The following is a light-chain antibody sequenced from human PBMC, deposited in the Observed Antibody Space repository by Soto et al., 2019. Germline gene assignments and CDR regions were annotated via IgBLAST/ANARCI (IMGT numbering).Light chain of an antibody. CDR1: SSDVCGYNY. J-gene: IGLJ2*01. Sequence: QSALTQPPSASGSPGQSVTISCTGTSSDVCGYNYVSWYHQHPGKAPKLMIYEVSKRPSGVPDRFSGSKSGNTASLTVSGLQAEDEADYYCSSYAGSNNFVVFGGGTKLTVL. V-gene: IGLV2-8*01. CDR2: EVS. CDR3: SSYAGSNNFVV.